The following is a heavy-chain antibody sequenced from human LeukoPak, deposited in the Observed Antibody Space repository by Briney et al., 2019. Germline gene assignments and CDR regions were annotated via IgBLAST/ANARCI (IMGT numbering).Heavy chain of an antibody. CDR3: ARADPLVIAQPPYFQH. Sequence: SETLSLTCTVSGGSISSGDYYWSWIRQPPGKGLEWIGYIYYSGSTYYNPSLKSRVTISVDTSKNQFSLKLSSVTAADTAVYYCARADPLVIAQPPYFQHWGQGTPVTVS. V-gene: IGHV4-30-4*08. J-gene: IGHJ1*01. D-gene: IGHD2-21*01. CDR2: IYYSGST. CDR1: GGSISSGDYY.